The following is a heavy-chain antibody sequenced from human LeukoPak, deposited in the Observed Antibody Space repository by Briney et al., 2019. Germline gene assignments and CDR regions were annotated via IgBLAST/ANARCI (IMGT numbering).Heavy chain of an antibody. V-gene: IGHV1-18*01. D-gene: IGHD6-13*01. CDR3: ARGPPHIAAAGFDY. CDR2: ISAYNGNT. CDR1: GYTFTSYG. J-gene: IGHJ4*02. Sequence: GASVKVSCKASGYTFTSYGISWVRQAPGQGLEWMEWISAYNGNTNYAQKLQGRVTMTTDTSTSTAYMELRSLRSDDTAVYYCARGPPHIAAAGFDYWGQGTLVTVSS.